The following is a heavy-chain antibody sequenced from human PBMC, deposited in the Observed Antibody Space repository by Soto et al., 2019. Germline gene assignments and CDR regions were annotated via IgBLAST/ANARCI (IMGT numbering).Heavy chain of an antibody. CDR2: INHSGST. D-gene: IGHD3-3*01. CDR1: CGSFSGYY. J-gene: IGHJ5*02. CDR3: ARLPYYDFWSGYPRPLGWFGP. Sequence: SETLSLTCAVYCGSFSGYYWSWIRQPPGKGLEWIGEINHSGSTNYNPSLKSRVTISVDTSKNQFSLKLSSLTAADTAVYYCARLPYYDFWSGYPRPLGWFGPWGQGTLVTVSS. V-gene: IGHV4-34*01.